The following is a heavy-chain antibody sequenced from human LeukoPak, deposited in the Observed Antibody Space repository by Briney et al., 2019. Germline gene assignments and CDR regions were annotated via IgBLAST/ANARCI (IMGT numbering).Heavy chain of an antibody. CDR2: IIPIFGTA. CDR1: GGTFSSYA. D-gene: IGHD4-17*01. V-gene: IGHV1-69*13. CDR3: ARASTVTTIVLWFDP. J-gene: IGHJ5*02. Sequence: GASVKVSCKASGGTFSSYAISWVRQAPEQGLEWMGGIIPIFGTANYAQKFQGRVTITADESTSTAYMELSSLRSEDTAVYYCARASTVTTIVLWFDPWGQGTLVTVSS.